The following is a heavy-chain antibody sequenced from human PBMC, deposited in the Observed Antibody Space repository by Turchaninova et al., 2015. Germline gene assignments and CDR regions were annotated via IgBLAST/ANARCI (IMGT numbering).Heavy chain of an antibody. J-gene: IGHJ4*02. CDR1: GFGFGDDA. CDR3: AKDEGQWLGIDY. V-gene: IGHV3-9*01. CDR2: ISWRSGSI. Sequence: EVQLVESGGGWVEPGSSLSLLCTVSGFGFGDDAMEWVRQAPGRGLEWVSGISWRSGSIAYADFVKGRFSISRDNAKSSLYLQMNSLRPEDTAFYYCAKDEGQWLGIDYWGQGTLVTVSS. D-gene: IGHD6-19*01.